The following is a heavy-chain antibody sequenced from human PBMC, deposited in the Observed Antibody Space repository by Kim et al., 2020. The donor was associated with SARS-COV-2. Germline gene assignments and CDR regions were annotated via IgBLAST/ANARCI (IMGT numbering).Heavy chain of an antibody. CDR1: GYTFTSYG. Sequence: ASVKVSCKASGYTFTSYGISWVRQAPGQGLEWMGWISAYNGNTNYAQKLQGRVTMTTDTSTSTAYMELRSLRSDDTAVYYCAREGGITNFGVVIQPGGYFDYWGQGTLVTVSS. J-gene: IGHJ4*02. CDR3: AREGGITNFGVVIQPGGYFDY. CDR2: ISAYNGNT. D-gene: IGHD3-3*01. V-gene: IGHV1-18*01.